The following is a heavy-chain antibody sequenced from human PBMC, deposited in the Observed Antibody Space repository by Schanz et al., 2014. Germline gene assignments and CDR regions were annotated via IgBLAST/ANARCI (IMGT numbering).Heavy chain of an antibody. CDR3: ARDFHGYGPHLDY. J-gene: IGHJ4*02. CDR2: LWHDGSKK. Sequence: VQLLESGGGLVQPGGSLRLSCVASGFTFSSYDVFWVRQAPGKGLEWVAILWHDGSKKYYADSVKGRFTVSRDNSKNTLYLQLNSLRAEDTAVYYCARDFHGYGPHLDYWGQGSLVTASS. D-gene: IGHD5-12*01. CDR1: GFTFSSYD. V-gene: IGHV3-30*02.